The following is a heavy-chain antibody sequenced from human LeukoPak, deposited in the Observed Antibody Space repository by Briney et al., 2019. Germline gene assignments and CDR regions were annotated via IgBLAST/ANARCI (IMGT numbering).Heavy chain of an antibody. Sequence: GESLKISCKSSGYSFPNYWIAWVRQMPGKGLEWMGIIYPRDSDTRYSPSFQGQVTISADKSITTAYLQWSSLKASDTGIYYCARAQVFGVVIPTSFDPWGQGTLVTVSS. D-gene: IGHD3-3*01. CDR3: ARAQVFGVVIPTSFDP. V-gene: IGHV5-51*01. CDR2: IYPRDSDT. J-gene: IGHJ5*02. CDR1: GYSFPNYW.